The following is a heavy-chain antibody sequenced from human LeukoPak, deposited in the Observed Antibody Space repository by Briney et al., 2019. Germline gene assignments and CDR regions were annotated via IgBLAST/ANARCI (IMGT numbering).Heavy chain of an antibody. V-gene: IGHV3-23*01. Sequence: GASLRLSCAASGFTFSSYAMSWVRHAPGRGLEWVSDISGSGGSTYYADSVKGRFTISRDNSKNTLYLQMNSLRAEYTAVYYCAKGSPADIVVVVAAIELWGQGTLVTVSS. D-gene: IGHD2-15*01. CDR3: AKGSPADIVVVVAAIEL. CDR1: GFTFSSYA. CDR2: ISGSGGST. J-gene: IGHJ4*02.